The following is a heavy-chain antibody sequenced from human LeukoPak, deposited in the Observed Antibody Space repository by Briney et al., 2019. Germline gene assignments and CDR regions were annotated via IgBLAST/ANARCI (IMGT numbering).Heavy chain of an antibody. Sequence: ASVKVSCKASGYTFTGYYMHWVRQAPGQGLEWMGWINPNSGGTNYAQKFQGRVTMTRDTSISTAYMELSRLRSDDTAVYYCARPLRTAKNWFDPWGQGTPVTVSS. CDR1: GYTFTGYY. CDR2: INPNSGGT. J-gene: IGHJ5*02. V-gene: IGHV1-2*02. D-gene: IGHD4-17*01. CDR3: ARPLRTAKNWFDP.